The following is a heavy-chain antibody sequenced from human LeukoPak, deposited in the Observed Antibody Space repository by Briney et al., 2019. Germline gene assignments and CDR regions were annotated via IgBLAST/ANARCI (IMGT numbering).Heavy chain of an antibody. Sequence: GGSLRLSCAASGFTFNNYGMTWVRQAPGKGLEWVSAISGSGGNTYYPDSVKGRCIISRDNSENTLYLQMNSLRAEDTAVYYCAKLGSTAWTAADYWGQGALVTVSS. J-gene: IGHJ4*02. V-gene: IGHV3-23*01. CDR1: GFTFNNYG. CDR3: AKLGSTAWTAADY. CDR2: ISGSGGNT. D-gene: IGHD2-2*01.